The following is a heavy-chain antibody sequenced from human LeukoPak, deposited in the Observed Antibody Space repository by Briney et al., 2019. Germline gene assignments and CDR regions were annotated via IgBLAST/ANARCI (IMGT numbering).Heavy chain of an antibody. V-gene: IGHV4-59*04. CDR3: ATLSGDS. CDR2: IYYSGSA. CDR1: GGSISSYY. J-gene: IGHJ5*01. Sequence: SETLSLTCTVSGGSISSYYWSWIRQPPGKGLEWIGYIYYSGSAYYNPSLKSRVTLSVDTSNSQFSLRLTSVTAADTAIYYCATLSGDSWGRGTLVTVSS. D-gene: IGHD3-16*02.